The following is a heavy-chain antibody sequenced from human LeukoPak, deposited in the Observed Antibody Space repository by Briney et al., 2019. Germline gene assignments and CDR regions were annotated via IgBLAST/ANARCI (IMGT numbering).Heavy chain of an antibody. CDR1: GYTFTSYG. CDR2: ISAYNGNT. V-gene: IGHV1-18*01. D-gene: IGHD3-22*01. J-gene: IGHJ6*03. Sequence: ASVKVSCKASGYTFTSYGISWVRQAPGQGLKWMGWISAYNGNTNYAQKLQGRVTMTTDTSTSTAYMELRSLRSDDTAVYYCARGSYYDSPPGDYYYYYYMDVWGKGTTVTVSS. CDR3: ARGSYYDSPPGDYYYYYYMDV.